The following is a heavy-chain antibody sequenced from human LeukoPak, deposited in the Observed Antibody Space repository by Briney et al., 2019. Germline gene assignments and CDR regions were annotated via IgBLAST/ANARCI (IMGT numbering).Heavy chain of an antibody. CDR3: ARSVEGYCSGGSCYSYYYYMDV. V-gene: IGHV4-34*01. J-gene: IGHJ6*03. Sequence: SETLSLTCAVYGGSFSGYYWSWLRQPPGKGLEWIGEINHSGSTNYNPSLKSRVTISVDTSKNQFSLKLSSVTAADTAVYYCARSVEGYCSGGSCYSYYYYMDVWGKGTTVTVSS. D-gene: IGHD2-15*01. CDR2: INHSGST. CDR1: GGSFSGYY.